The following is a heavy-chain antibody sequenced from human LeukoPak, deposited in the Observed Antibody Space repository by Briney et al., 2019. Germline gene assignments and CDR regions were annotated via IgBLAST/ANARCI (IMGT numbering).Heavy chain of an antibody. D-gene: IGHD5-24*01. CDR2: IYGGGST. J-gene: IGHJ6*03. CDR3: ARDRSDGNYYMVV. V-gene: IGHV3-53*01. Sequence: GGSLRLSCAASGFTASNNYMTWVRQAPGKGLEWVSVIYGGGSTSYADSVKGRFTISRDNSKNTLYLQMNSLRADDTAVYYCARDRSDGNYYMVVWGKGTTVIVSS. CDR1: GFTASNNY.